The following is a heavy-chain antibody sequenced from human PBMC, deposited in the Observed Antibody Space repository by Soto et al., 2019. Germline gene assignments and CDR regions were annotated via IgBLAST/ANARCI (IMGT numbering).Heavy chain of an antibody. CDR1: GFTFSSYG. D-gene: IGHD6-6*01. V-gene: IGHV3-33*08. CDR2: IWYDGSNK. CDR3: AREDSSSPPIYY. Sequence: PGGSLRLSCAASGFTFSSYGMHWVRQAPGKGLERVAVIWYDGSNKYYADSVKGRFTISRDNSKNTLYLQMNSLRAEDTAVYYCAREDSSSPPIYYWGQGTLVTVS. J-gene: IGHJ4*02.